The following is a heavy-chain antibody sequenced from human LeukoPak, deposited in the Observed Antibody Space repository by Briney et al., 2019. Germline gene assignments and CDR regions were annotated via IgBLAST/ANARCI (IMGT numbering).Heavy chain of an antibody. J-gene: IGHJ4*02. V-gene: IGHV4-4*02. CDR1: GGSISSSNW. D-gene: IGHD3-10*01. CDR2: IYQSGST. Sequence: SETLSLTCTVSGGSISSSNWWSWVRQPPGKGLEWIGEIYQSGSTNYNPTLKSRATMSVDKSRHQFSLSLTSVTAADTAVYYCARGEQYGSGTVQFDYWGQGTLVTVSS. CDR3: ARGEQYGSGTVQFDY.